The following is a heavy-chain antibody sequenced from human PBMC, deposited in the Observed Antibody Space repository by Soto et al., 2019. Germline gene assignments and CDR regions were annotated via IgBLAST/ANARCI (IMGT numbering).Heavy chain of an antibody. D-gene: IGHD1-1*01. CDR1: GGSLRGYY. Sequence: QVQLQQWGAGLLKPSETLSLTCAVYGGSLRGYYGNWIRQSPGKGLEWIGEINHSGSTNYNPSLKSRVTISIDTSKNQFSLKLSSVTAADTAVYYCARTRNLDVWGQGTTVIVSS. V-gene: IGHV4-34*01. J-gene: IGHJ6*02. CDR3: ARTRNLDV. CDR2: INHSGST.